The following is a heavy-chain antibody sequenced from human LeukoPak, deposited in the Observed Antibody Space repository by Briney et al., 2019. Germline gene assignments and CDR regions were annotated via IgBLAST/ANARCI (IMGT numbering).Heavy chain of an antibody. Sequence: GGSLRLSCVASGFTFSTYAMSWVRQAPGKGLEWVSAISSSRTTYYADSVKGRFTISRDNSGNTVYLQMNSLRAEDTAVYYCAQFGPGMAVGDYWGQGTLVTVSS. D-gene: IGHD2-8*01. CDR1: GFTFSTYA. V-gene: IGHV3-23*01. J-gene: IGHJ4*02. CDR3: AQFGPGMAVGDY. CDR2: ISSSRTT.